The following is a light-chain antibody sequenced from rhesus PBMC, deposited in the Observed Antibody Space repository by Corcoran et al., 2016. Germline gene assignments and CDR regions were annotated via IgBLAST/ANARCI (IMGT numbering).Light chain of an antibody. CDR3: QQYSSRPLT. J-gene: IGKJ4*01. V-gene: IGKV1-22*01. CDR1: QGISSW. Sequence: DIQMTQSPSSLSASVGDTVTITCRASQGISSWLAWYPQNPGNAHNLLIYKASSLQSGVPSRFSGSGSWTDFTLTISSLQSEDFATYYCQQYSSRPLTFGGGTKVELK. CDR2: KAS.